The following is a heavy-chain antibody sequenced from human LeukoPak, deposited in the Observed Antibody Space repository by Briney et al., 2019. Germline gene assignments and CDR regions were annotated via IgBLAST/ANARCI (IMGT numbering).Heavy chain of an antibody. Sequence: VASVKVSCKASGYTFTAYYMHWVRQAPGQGLEWMGWINPNSGGTNYAQKFQGRVTMTRDTSISTVYMELSRLRSDDTAVYYCARGSGSYHDFDYWGQGTLVTVSS. CDR3: ARGSGSYHDFDY. D-gene: IGHD1-26*01. V-gene: IGHV1-2*02. J-gene: IGHJ4*02. CDR1: GYTFTAYY. CDR2: INPNSGGT.